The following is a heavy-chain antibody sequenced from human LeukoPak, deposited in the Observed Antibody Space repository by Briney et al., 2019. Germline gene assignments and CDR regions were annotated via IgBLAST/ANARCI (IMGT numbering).Heavy chain of an antibody. D-gene: IGHD3-10*01. CDR2: IYHSGST. Sequence: PSQTLSLTCTVSGGSISSGGYYWRWIRQPPGKGLEWIGYIYHSGSTYYNPSLKSRVTISVDTSKNQFSLKLSSVTAADTAFYYCARGLTNYYGSGTYYLSGGMDVWGQGTTVTVSS. CDR1: GGSISSGGYY. V-gene: IGHV4-30-2*01. CDR3: ARGLTNYYGSGTYYLSGGMDV. J-gene: IGHJ6*02.